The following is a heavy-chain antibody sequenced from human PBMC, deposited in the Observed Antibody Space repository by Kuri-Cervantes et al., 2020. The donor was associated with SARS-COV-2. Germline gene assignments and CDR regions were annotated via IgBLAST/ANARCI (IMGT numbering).Heavy chain of an antibody. D-gene: IGHD3-9*01. CDR3: ATPARIVTGEPTPPFDY. CDR1: GGSFSGYY. V-gene: IGHV4-34*01. CDR2: INHSGNT. Sequence: SETLSLTCDVYGGSFSGYYWSWIRKPPGKGLEWIGEINHSGNTNYNPSLKSRVTISVDTSKNQFSLKLSSVTAADTAVYYCATPARIVTGEPTPPFDYWGQGTLVTVSS. J-gene: IGHJ4*02.